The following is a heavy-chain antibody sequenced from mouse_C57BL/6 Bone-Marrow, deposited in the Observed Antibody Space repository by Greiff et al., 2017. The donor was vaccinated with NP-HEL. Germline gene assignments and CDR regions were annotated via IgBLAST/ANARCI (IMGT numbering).Heavy chain of an antibody. CDR3: TTQGNWFAY. CDR2: IDPENGDT. Sequence: EVKLMESGAELVRPGASVKLSCTASGFNIKDDYMHWVKQRPEQGLEWIGWIDPENGDTEYASKFQGKATITADTSSNTAYLQLSSLTSEDTAVYYCTTQGNWFAYWDQGTLVTVSA. J-gene: IGHJ3*01. CDR1: GFNIKDDY. V-gene: IGHV14-4*01.